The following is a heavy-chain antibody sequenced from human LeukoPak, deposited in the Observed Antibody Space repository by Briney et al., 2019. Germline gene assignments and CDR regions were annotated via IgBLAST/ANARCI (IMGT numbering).Heavy chain of an antibody. CDR2: IDPSDSYT. CDR3: ARSNDYGGNSGGFDY. D-gene: IGHD4-23*01. J-gene: IGHJ4*02. V-gene: IGHV5-10-1*01. CDR1: GYSFTSYW. Sequence: GESLQISCKGSGYSFTSYWISWVRQMPGKGLEWMGRIDPSDSYTNYSPSFQGHVTISADKSISTAYLQWSSLKASDTAMYYCARSNDYGGNSGGFDYWGQGTLVTVSS.